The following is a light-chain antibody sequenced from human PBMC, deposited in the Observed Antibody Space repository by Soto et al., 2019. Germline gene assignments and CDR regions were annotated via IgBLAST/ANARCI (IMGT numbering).Light chain of an antibody. CDR1: QGISNY. J-gene: IGKJ3*01. CDR3: QKYNSVPFT. V-gene: IGKV1-27*01. Sequence: DIQMTQSPPSLSASVGDRVTITCRASQGISNYLAWYQQRPGKVPKLLIYGASTLQSGVPSRFSGSGSGTDFTLTISSLQPEDVATYYCQKYNSVPFTFGPGTKVDIK. CDR2: GAS.